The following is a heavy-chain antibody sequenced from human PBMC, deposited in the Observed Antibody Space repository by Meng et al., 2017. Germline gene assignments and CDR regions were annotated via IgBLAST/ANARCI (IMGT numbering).Heavy chain of an antibody. CDR3: ARVSLRYCSSTSCLEDDAFDI. Sequence: SQTRSLTGAISGDSVSSNSAALNWIRQSPSRGLEWLGRTYYRSKWYNDYAVSVKSRITINPDTSKNQFSLQLNSVTPEDTAVYYCARVSLRYCSSTSCLEDDAFDIWGQGTMVTVSS. V-gene: IGHV6-1*01. CDR1: GDSVSSNSAA. D-gene: IGHD2-2*01. CDR2: TYYRSKWYN. J-gene: IGHJ3*02.